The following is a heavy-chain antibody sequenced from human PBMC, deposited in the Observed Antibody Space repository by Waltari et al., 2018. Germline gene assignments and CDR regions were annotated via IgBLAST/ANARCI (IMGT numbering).Heavy chain of an antibody. V-gene: IGHV3-30*02. J-gene: IGHJ4*02. Sequence: QVQLVESGGGVVQPGGSLRLSCAASGFTFSSYGMHWVRQAPGKGLEWVAFIRYDGSNKYYADSVKGRFTISRDNSKNTLYLQMNSLRAEDTAVYYCAKRFGELSNFDYWGQGTLVTVSS. D-gene: IGHD3-10*01. CDR2: IRYDGSNK. CDR3: AKRFGELSNFDY. CDR1: GFTFSSYG.